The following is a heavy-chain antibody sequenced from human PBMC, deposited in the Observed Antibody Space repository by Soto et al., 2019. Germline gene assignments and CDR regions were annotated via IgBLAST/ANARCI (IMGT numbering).Heavy chain of an antibody. V-gene: IGHV1-18*01. CDR3: ARVQYQLQSIVEYVGTNPPEFDY. J-gene: IGHJ4*02. Sequence: ASVKVSCKASGYTFTSYGISWVRQAPGQGLEWMGWISAYNGNTNYAQKLQGRVTMTTDTSTSTAYMELRSLRSDDTAVYYCARVQYQLQSIVEYVGTNPPEFDYWGQGTLVTVSS. D-gene: IGHD2-2*01. CDR2: ISAYNGNT. CDR1: GYTFTSYG.